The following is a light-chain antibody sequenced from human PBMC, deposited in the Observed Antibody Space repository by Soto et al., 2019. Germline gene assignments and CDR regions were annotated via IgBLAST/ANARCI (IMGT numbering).Light chain of an antibody. Sequence: IQLTQSPWSLSASVGDRVTITCRASQDIAIYLAWYQQKPGEAPKLLIYAASTLYGGVPSRFSGSGSGTDFALTITSLQAEDFATYYCQQLRMYPSTFGGGTKVHIK. CDR1: QDIAIY. V-gene: IGKV1-9*01. CDR2: AAS. J-gene: IGKJ4*01. CDR3: QQLRMYPST.